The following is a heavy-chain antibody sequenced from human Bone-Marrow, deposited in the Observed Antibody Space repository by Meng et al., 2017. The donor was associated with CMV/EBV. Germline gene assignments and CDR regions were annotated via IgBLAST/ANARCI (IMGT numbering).Heavy chain of an antibody. Sequence: LKISCAASGFTFSSYSMNWVRQAPGKGLEWVSYISSSSSTIYYADSVKGRFTISRDNAKNSLYLQMNSLRAEDTAVYYCAREYRLKYDSSGFDFWGRGTLVTVSS. J-gene: IGHJ4*02. CDR3: AREYRLKYDSSGFDF. V-gene: IGHV3-48*04. CDR1: GFTFSSYS. D-gene: IGHD3-22*01. CDR2: ISSSSSTI.